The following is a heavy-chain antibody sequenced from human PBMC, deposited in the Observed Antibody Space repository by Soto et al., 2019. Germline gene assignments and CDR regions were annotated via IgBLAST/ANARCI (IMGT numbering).Heavy chain of an antibody. CDR3: ACFVAITYYHRYIEC. CDR1: GFAFTSCW. D-gene: IGHD1-26*01. CDR2: VKSDGTTA. Sequence: GRSLSLSCESSGFAFTSCWMHWGRQAPGKGLVWVAGVKSDGTTATYADSVRGRFTISRDNAKNTLYLQMNSLSAEDTAVYYCACFVAITYYHRYIECWGQGT. J-gene: IGHJ4*02. V-gene: IGHV3-74*01.